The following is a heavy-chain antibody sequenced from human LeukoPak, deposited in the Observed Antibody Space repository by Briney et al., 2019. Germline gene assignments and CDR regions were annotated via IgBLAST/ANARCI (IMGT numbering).Heavy chain of an antibody. J-gene: IGHJ5*02. V-gene: IGHV4-59*01. D-gene: IGHD3-22*01. Sequence: PSETLSLTCIVSRGSISSYYWSWIRQPPGKGLEWIGYIYHGGSTNYNPSLKSRVAISGDTSKNQFSLNLSSVTAMDTAMSYCARGRYYYDSSGYPYNWFDPWGQGTLVTVSS. CDR2: IYHGGST. CDR3: ARGRYYYDSSGYPYNWFDP. CDR1: RGSISSYY.